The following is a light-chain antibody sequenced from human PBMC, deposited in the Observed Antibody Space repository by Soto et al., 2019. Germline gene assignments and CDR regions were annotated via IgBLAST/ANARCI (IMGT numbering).Light chain of an antibody. Sequence: DVQMTQSPSTLSASVGDRVTITCRASQSISSGLAWYQQKPGKAPKFLIYKASRLQSGVPSRCSGSGSETEFTITISSLQPDDFATYYYQQYNNYWTFGQGTKVEIK. CDR3: QQYNNYWT. V-gene: IGKV1-5*03. CDR2: KAS. J-gene: IGKJ1*01. CDR1: QSISSG.